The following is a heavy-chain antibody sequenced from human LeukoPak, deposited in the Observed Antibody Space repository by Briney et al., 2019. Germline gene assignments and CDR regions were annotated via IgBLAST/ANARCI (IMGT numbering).Heavy chain of an antibody. V-gene: IGHV1-46*01. CDR1: GYTLTSYF. J-gene: IGHJ3*02. D-gene: IGHD1-7*01. Sequence: ASVKASCRASGYTLTSYFIHWVRQAPGQGLEWMGIINPSGGSTSYAQKFLGRVTMTRDTSTSTVYMELSSLRSEDTAVYYCARDQDWNYAFDIWGQGTMVTVSS. CDR3: ARDQDWNYAFDI. CDR2: INPSGGST.